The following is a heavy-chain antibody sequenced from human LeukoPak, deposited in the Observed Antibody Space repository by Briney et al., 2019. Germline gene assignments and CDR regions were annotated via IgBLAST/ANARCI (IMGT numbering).Heavy chain of an antibody. CDR1: GGSISSSSYY. CDR3: ARQPSCSGGSCYFFR. CDR2: IYYSGST. Sequence: SETLSLTYTVSGGSISSSSYYWGWIRQPPGKGLEWIGSIYYSGSTYYNPSLKSRVTISVDTSKNQFSLKLSSVTAADTAVYYCARQPSCSGGSCYFFRWGQGTLVTVSS. J-gene: IGHJ4*02. D-gene: IGHD2-15*01. V-gene: IGHV4-39*01.